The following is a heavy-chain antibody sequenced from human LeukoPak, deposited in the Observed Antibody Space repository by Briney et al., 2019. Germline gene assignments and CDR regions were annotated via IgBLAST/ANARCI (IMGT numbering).Heavy chain of an antibody. Sequence: SETLSLTCAVYGGSFSGYYWSWIRQPPGKGLEWIGEINHSGSTNYNPSLKSRVIISVDTSKNQFSLKLSSVAAADTAVYYCARGPYYSSYFDYWGQGTLVTVSS. J-gene: IGHJ4*02. V-gene: IGHV4-34*01. CDR3: ARGPYYSSYFDY. CDR2: INHSGST. CDR1: GGSFSGYY. D-gene: IGHD3-22*01.